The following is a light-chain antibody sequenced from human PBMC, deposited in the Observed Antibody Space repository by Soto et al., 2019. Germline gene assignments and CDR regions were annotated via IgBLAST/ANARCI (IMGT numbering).Light chain of an antibody. CDR3: QQYNNWPPLT. CDR1: QSVSSN. V-gene: IGKV3-15*01. CDR2: GAS. Sequence: EIVMTQSPATLSVSPGERATLSCRASQSVSSNLAWYQQKPGQAPRLLIYGASTRATGIPARFSGSGSGTEFTLTISSLQSEDFAVYHCQQYNNWPPLTFGGETKVEIK. J-gene: IGKJ4*01.